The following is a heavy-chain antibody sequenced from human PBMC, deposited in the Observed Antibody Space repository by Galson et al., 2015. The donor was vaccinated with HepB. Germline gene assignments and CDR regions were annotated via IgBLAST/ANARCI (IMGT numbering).Heavy chain of an antibody. CDR1: GFTFSNAW. J-gene: IGHJ6*02. CDR3: AKETGAGGMDV. V-gene: IGHV3-30*02. Sequence: SLRLSCAASGFTFSNAWMSWVRQAPGKGLEWVAFIWYDGGNKYYADSVKGRLTISRDNSRNTLYLQMNSLRAEDTAVYYCAKETGAGGMDVWGQGTTVTVSS. CDR2: IWYDGGNK.